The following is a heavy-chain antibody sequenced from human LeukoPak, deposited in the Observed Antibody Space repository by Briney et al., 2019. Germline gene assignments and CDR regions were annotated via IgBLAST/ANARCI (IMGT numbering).Heavy chain of an antibody. D-gene: IGHD6-25*01. CDR2: INDSGST. V-gene: IGHV4-34*01. CDR3: AKCIAALGGFDV. CDR1: GGSFSGYH. J-gene: IGHJ6*04. Sequence: SETLSLTCAVYGGSFSGYHWNWIRQPPGKGLEWIGEINDSGSTNYNPSLKSRVTISVDTSKNQFSLKLSSVTAADTAVYYCAKCIAALGGFDVWGKGTTVTVSS.